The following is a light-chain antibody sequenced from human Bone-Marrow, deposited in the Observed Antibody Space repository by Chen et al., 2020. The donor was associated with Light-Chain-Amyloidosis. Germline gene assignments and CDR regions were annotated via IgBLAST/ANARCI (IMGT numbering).Light chain of an antibody. CDR3: QVWGRSSDRPV. CDR2: DDS. Sequence: SYVLTQPSSVSVAPGQTATIACGGNNIGSTSGHWYQQTPGQATLLVVYDDSDRPSGIPVRLAGSNSGNPANLTSSRVEAGDEADYYGQVWGRSSDRPVFGGGTKLTVL. CDR1: NIGSTS. V-gene: IGLV3-21*02. J-gene: IGLJ3*02.